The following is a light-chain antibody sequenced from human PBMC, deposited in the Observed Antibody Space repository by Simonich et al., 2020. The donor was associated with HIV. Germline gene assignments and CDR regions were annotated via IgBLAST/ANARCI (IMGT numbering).Light chain of an antibody. CDR1: LSLLHSNGYNY. CDR2: LGS. J-gene: IGKJ5*01. CDR3: MQALQTPPT. V-gene: IGKV2-28*01. Sequence: DIVMTQSPLSLPVTPGEPASISCRSSLSLLHSNGYNYLDWYLQKPGQSPQLWIYLGSNRASGFPDRFSGSGSGTDFTLKISRVEAEDVGVYYCMQALQTPPTFGQGTRLEIK.